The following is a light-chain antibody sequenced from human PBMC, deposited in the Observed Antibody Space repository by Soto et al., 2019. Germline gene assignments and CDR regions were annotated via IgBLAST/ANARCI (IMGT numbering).Light chain of an antibody. CDR1: QSISSE. CDR3: QQGHNWPLT. V-gene: IGKV3-15*01. J-gene: IGKJ2*01. Sequence: EIVMTQSPATLSVSPGERATLSCRASQSISSELAWYQQRPGQPPRRLIYGASTSATGVPARLTASGSCSDFSLTISGLQSEDFAVYYGQQGHNWPLTCGQGTRLEI. CDR2: GAS.